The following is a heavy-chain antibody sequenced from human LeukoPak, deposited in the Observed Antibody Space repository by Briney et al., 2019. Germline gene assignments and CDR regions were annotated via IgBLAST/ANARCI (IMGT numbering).Heavy chain of an antibody. CDR1: GFTFSSYS. D-gene: IGHD5-24*01. CDR3: ASGMATEEYYFDY. J-gene: IGHJ4*02. Sequence: PGGSLRLSCAASGFTFSSYSMNWVRQAPGKGLEWASSISSSSSYIYYADSVKGRFTISRDNAKNSLYLQMNSLRAEDTAVYYCASGMATEEYYFDYWGQGTLVTVSS. V-gene: IGHV3-21*01. CDR2: ISSSSSYI.